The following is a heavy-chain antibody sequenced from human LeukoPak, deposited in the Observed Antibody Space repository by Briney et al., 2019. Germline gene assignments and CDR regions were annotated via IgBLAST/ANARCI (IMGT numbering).Heavy chain of an antibody. CDR1: GFIFNSYG. CDR2: ISYDGNKK. J-gene: IGHJ4*02. CDR3: VKDLNCGGDCYSAAGH. Sequence: PERSLRLSCAASGFIFNSYGMHWVRQAPGKGLEWVAVISYDGNKKDYADSVKGRFTISRDNSKNTLYLQMNSLRTEDTAVYYCVKDLNCGGDCYSAAGHWGQGILVTVSS. V-gene: IGHV3-30*18. D-gene: IGHD2-21*02.